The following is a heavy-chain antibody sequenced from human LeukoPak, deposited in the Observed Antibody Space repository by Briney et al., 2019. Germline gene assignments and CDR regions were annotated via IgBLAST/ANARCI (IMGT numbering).Heavy chain of an antibody. CDR1: GFTFGSYA. CDR3: ARHELGGRSPYDY. Sequence: PGGSLRLSCAGSGFTFGSYAINWVRQAPGKGLEWVSAIRTSSSATYYADSVKGRFATSRDDSRSTVFLQMNSLRAEDTAVYYCARHELGGRSPYDYWGQGTLVTVSS. J-gene: IGHJ4*02. D-gene: IGHD2-15*01. V-gene: IGHV3-23*01. CDR2: IRTSSSAT.